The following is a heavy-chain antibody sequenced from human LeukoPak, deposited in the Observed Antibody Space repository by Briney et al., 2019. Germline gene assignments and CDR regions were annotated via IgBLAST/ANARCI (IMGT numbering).Heavy chain of an antibody. CDR3: ARGIEERITIFGVLNWFDP. CDR1: GGSISSGGYY. D-gene: IGHD3-3*01. CDR2: IYYSGST. J-gene: IGHJ5*02. V-gene: IGHV4-61*08. Sequence: PSQTLSLTCTVSGGSISSGGYYWSWIRQPPGKGLEWIGYIYYSGSTNYNPSLKSRVTISVDTSKNQFSLKLSSVTAADTAVYYCARGIEERITIFGVLNWFDPWGQGTLVTVSS.